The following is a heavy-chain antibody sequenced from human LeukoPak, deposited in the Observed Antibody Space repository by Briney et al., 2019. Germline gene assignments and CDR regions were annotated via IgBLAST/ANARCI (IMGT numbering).Heavy chain of an antibody. V-gene: IGHV4-34*01. CDR3: ARGAWGSYFDY. D-gene: IGHD3-16*01. CDR2: INHSGST. Sequence: PSETLSLTCAVYGGSFSGYYWSWIRQPPGKGLEWIGEINHSGSTNYNPSLKSRVTVSVDTSKNQFSLKLSSVTAADTAVYYCARGAWGSYFDYWSQGTLVTVSS. J-gene: IGHJ4*02. CDR1: GGSFSGYY.